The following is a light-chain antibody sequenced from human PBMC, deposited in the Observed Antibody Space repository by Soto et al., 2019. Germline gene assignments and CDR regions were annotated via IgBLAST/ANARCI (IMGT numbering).Light chain of an antibody. J-gene: IGKJ5*01. V-gene: IGKV1-5*03. CDR1: QSISSW. Sequence: DIQMTQSPSTLSASVGDRVTITCRASQSISSWLAWYQQKPGKAPKLLIYKASSLESGVPSRFSGSGSGTEFTLTINSLQPEDFATYYCQQANSFPITFGQGTRLEIK. CDR3: QQANSFPIT. CDR2: KAS.